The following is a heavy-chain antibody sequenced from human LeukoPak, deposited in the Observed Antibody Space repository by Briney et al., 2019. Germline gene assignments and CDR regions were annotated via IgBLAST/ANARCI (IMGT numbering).Heavy chain of an antibody. V-gene: IGHV3-30*02. CDR3: AKADSSSWYGVFDY. CDR1: GFTFSSYG. J-gene: IGHJ4*02. CDR2: IRSVGTNT. Sequence: GGSLRLSCAASGFTFSSYGMHWVRQAPGKGLEWVAFIRSVGTNTYYADSVKGRFTISRDNSKNMVYLQMNSLRAEDTAVYFCAKADSSSWYGVFDYWGQGALVTVSS. D-gene: IGHD6-13*01.